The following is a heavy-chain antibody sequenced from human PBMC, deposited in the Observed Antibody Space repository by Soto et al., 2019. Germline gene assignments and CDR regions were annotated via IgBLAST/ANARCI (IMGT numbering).Heavy chain of an antibody. CDR3: ATHPYDTQGAWYYYFYGMDV. CDR2: IIPIFGTA. D-gene: IGHD3-9*01. CDR1: GGTFSSYA. V-gene: IGHV1-69*13. Sequence: SVKVSCKASGGTFSSYAISLVRQAPGQGREWMGGIIPIFGTANYAQKFQGIFTITADESTSTAYMELSSLRSEDTAVYYCATHPYDTQGAWYYYFYGMDVWGQGTTVTVSS. J-gene: IGHJ6*02.